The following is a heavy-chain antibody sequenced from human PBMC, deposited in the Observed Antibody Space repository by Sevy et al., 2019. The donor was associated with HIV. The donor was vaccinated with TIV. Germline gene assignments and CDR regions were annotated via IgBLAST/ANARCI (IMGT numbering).Heavy chain of an antibody. D-gene: IGHD6-19*01. CDR2: IYSGGST. CDR3: ARTSRSGWSPFDY. Sequence: GGSLRLSCAASGFTVSSNYMSWVRQAPGKGLEWVSVIYSGGSTYYADSVKGRLTISRDNSKNTLYLQMNGLRAKDTAVYYCARTSRSGWSPFDYWGQGTLVPVSS. J-gene: IGHJ4*02. CDR1: GFTVSSNY. V-gene: IGHV3-53*01.